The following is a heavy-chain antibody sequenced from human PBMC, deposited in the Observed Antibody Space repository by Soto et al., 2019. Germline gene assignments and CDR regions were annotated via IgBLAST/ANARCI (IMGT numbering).Heavy chain of an antibody. CDR2: IIWNSGTI. CDR1: GFTFDDYA. CDR3: ARGSTIAVRPTDY. Sequence: EVQLVESGGGLVQPGWSLRLSCAASGFTFDDYAMTWVRQPPGRGLEWFSFIIWNSGTINYADSVKGRFTISRDNAKNSLYLQMNSLRPEDTALYYCARGSTIAVRPTDYWGQGTLVTVSS. V-gene: IGHV3-9*01. J-gene: IGHJ4*02. D-gene: IGHD6-6*01.